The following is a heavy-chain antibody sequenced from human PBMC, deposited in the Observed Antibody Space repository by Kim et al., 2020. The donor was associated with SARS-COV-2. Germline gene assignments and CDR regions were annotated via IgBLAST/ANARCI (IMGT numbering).Heavy chain of an antibody. CDR3: AKDIGYSSSWYATANYYYFGMDV. CDR1: GFTFDDYA. V-gene: IGHV3-43*02. J-gene: IGHJ6*01. Sequence: GGSLRLSCEASGFTFDDYAMHWVRQAPGKGLEWVSLISGDGGSTYYADSVKGRFTISRDNSKNSLYLQMNSLRTEDTALYYCAKDIGYSSSWYATANYYYFGMDVWGQGTTVTVSS. CDR2: ISGDGGST. D-gene: IGHD6-13*01.